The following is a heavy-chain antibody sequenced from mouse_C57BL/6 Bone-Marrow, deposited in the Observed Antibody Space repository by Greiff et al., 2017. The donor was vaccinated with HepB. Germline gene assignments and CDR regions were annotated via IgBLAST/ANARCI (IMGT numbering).Heavy chain of an antibody. J-gene: IGHJ3*01. CDR2: IRNKANGYTT. CDR1: GFTFTDYY. CDR3: ASPIYDGYYVFAY. D-gene: IGHD2-3*01. V-gene: IGHV7-3*01. Sequence: EVKLMESGGGLVQPGGSLSLSCAASGFTFTDYYMSWVRQPPGKALEWLGFIRNKANGYTTEYSASVKGRFTISRDNSQSILYLQMNALRAEDSATYYCASPIYDGYYVFAYWGQGTLVTVSA.